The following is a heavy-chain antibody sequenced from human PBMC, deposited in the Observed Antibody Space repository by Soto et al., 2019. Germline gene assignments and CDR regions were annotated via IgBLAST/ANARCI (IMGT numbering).Heavy chain of an antibody. CDR1: GGSVSSGSYY. CDR2: IYYSGST. Sequence: SETLSLTCTVSGGSVSSGSYYWSWIRQPPGKGLEWIGYIYYSGSTNYNPSLKSRVTISVDTSKNQFSLKLGSVTAADTAVYYCARDYRYSSSSIYYYYGMDVWGQGTTVTVSS. D-gene: IGHD6-6*01. V-gene: IGHV4-61*01. J-gene: IGHJ6*02. CDR3: ARDYRYSSSSIYYYYGMDV.